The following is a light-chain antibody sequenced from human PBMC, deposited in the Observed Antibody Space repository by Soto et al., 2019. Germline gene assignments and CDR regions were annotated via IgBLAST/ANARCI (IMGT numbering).Light chain of an antibody. CDR1: SSNIGAGYD. CDR3: SSYTSSSTSV. CDR2: GNS. V-gene: IGLV1-40*01. J-gene: IGLJ1*01. Sequence: QSVLTQPPSVSGAPGQRVTISCTGSSSNIGAGYDVHWYQQLPGTAPKLLMYGNSNRPSGVPDRFSGSKSGTSASLAITGLQAEDEADYYCSSYTSSSTSVFGTGTKLTV.